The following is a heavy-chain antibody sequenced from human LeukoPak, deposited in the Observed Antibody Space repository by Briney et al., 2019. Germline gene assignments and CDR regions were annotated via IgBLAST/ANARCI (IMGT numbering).Heavy chain of an antibody. J-gene: IGHJ4*02. V-gene: IGHV3-73*01. CDR3: TRLRSSTYYDFWSGSPFAY. CDR2: IRSKANSYAT. CDR1: GFTFSGSA. D-gene: IGHD3-3*01. Sequence: GGSLRLSCAASGFTFSGSAMHWVRQASGKGLEWVGRIRSKANSYATAYAASVKGRFTISRDDSKNTAYLQMNSLKTEDTAVYYCTRLRSSTYYDFWSGSPFAYWGQGTLVTVSS.